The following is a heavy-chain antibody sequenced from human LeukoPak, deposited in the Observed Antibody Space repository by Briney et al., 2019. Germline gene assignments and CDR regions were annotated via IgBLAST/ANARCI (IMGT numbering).Heavy chain of an antibody. CDR2: FVPEDGET. Sequence: ASVKVSYKLSGDTLTELSMHWVRQSPGKGLEWMGGFVPEDGETIYAQKFQGRVTMTEDTSTDTAYMELSSLRSDDTAVYFCATLPRGHLFDSWGQGTLVTVSS. D-gene: IGHD3-10*01. CDR3: ATLPRGHLFDS. CDR1: GDTLTELS. V-gene: IGHV1-24*01. J-gene: IGHJ4*02.